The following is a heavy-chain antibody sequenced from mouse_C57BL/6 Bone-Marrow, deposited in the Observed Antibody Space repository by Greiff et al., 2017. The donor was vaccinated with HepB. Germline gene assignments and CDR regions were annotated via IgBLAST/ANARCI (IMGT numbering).Heavy chain of an antibody. CDR3: ARGGYYGSSPFDY. J-gene: IGHJ2*01. CDR1: GYSITSGYY. V-gene: IGHV3-6*01. D-gene: IGHD1-1*01. CDR2: ISYDGSN. Sequence: EVKLLESGPGLVKPSQSLSLTCSVTGYSITSGYYWNWIRQFPGNKLEWMGYISYDGSNNSNPSLKNRISITRDTSKNQFFLKLNSVTTEDTATYYCARGGYYGSSPFDYWGQGTTLTVSS.